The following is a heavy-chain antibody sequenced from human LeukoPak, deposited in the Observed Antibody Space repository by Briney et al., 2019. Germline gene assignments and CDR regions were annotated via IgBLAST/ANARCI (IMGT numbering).Heavy chain of an antibody. D-gene: IGHD3-3*01. CDR1: VFTLSSYG. Sequence: PGGSLRLSCAPSVFTLSSYGIHWVRQAPGKGLEWVALIWFDGTNKYYRDSVKGRFTISRDNSKKTLYLQMNTLRDEKTAMYYSSRGGYDLWSGYRIDYWGQGTLVTVSS. CDR3: SRGGYDLWSGYRIDY. CDR2: IWFDGTNK. J-gene: IGHJ4*02. V-gene: IGHV3-33*01.